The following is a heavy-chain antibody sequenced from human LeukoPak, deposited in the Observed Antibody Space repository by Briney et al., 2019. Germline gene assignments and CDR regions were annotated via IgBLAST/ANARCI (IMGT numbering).Heavy chain of an antibody. Sequence: SETLSLTCSVSVGSISGYYWSWIRQPPGKGLEWIGNIFYTGSTKYNPSLQSRVTISVDTSKNQIPLKLSSVTAADTAMYYCARSAHYYYYSASYGVAFDVWGQGTMVTVSS. V-gene: IGHV4-59*01. D-gene: IGHD3-22*01. J-gene: IGHJ3*01. CDR1: VGSISGYY. CDR3: ARSAHYYYYSASYGVAFDV. CDR2: IFYTGST.